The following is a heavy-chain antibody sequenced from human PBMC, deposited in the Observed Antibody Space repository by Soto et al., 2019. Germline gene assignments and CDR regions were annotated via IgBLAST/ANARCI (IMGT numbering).Heavy chain of an antibody. J-gene: IGHJ4*02. CDR1: GYTFTSYA. V-gene: IGHV1-3*01. CDR2: INAGNGNT. D-gene: IGHD2-15*01. Sequence: GASVKVSCKASGYTFTSYAMHWVRQAPGQRLEWMGWINAGNGNTKYSQKFQGRVTITRDTSASTAYMELSSLRSEDTAVYYCARDDCSGGSCYFDYWGQGTLVTVS. CDR3: ARDDCSGGSCYFDY.